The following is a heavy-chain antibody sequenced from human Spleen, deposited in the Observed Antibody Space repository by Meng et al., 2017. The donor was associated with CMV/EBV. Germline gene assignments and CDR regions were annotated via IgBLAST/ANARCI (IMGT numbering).Heavy chain of an antibody. D-gene: IGHD6-19*01. V-gene: IGHV1-2*02. CDR3: ARGTTSGWYRFDY. CDR2: INPNSGGT. Sequence: ASVKVSCKASGYTFTSYDTNWVRQATGQGLEWMGCINPNSGGTDYAQKFQGRFTMTRDTSISTLYMELSRLTSDDTAVYYCARGTTSGWYRFDYWGQGTLVTVSS. J-gene: IGHJ4*02. CDR1: GYTFTSYD.